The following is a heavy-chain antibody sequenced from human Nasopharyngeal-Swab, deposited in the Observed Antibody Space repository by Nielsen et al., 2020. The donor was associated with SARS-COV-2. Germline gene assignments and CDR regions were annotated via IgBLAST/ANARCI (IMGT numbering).Heavy chain of an antibody. V-gene: IGHV3-74*01. Sequence: GGSLRLSCASSGFTFRTYWMPWVRQAPGKGLEWISEIHGDGRNTNYADSVKGRFTISRDNAKSTLYLQINSLRVEDTAVYYCVRDNYGVDYWGQGTLVTVSS. CDR1: GFTFRTYW. CDR3: VRDNYGVDY. D-gene: IGHD3-10*01. J-gene: IGHJ4*02. CDR2: IHGDGRNT.